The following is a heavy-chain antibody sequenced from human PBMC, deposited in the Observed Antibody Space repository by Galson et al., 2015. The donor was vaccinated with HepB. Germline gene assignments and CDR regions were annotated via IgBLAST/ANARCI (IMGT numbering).Heavy chain of an antibody. CDR2: INDNGGST. V-gene: IGHV3-23*01. D-gene: IGHD3-16*01. CDR3: AKNPHGGSDWYFDL. Sequence: SLRLSCAASGFTFRNYAMSWVRQAPEKGLEWVSGINDNGGSTYYADSVKGRFTISRDNSKNTLYLQMNSLRAEDTAVYYFAKNPHGGSDWYFDLWGRGTLVTVSS. J-gene: IGHJ2*01. CDR1: GFTFRNYA.